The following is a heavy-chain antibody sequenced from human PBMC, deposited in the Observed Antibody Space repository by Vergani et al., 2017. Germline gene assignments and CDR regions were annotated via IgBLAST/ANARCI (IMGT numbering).Heavy chain of an antibody. Sequence: EVQLVESGGGWVQPGGSLRLSCVVSGFDFSSYIMNWVRQAPGRGLEWVSFVSTGTKSQSYAESVKGRFTISRDSAKNSLYLQMDSLRAEDTAVYYCAREYSSTSGRALDVRGEGTKVTVSS. CDR2: VSTGTKSQ. V-gene: IGHV3-48*01. CDR1: GFDFSSYI. D-gene: IGHD2-2*01. J-gene: IGHJ3*01. CDR3: AREYSSTSGRALDV.